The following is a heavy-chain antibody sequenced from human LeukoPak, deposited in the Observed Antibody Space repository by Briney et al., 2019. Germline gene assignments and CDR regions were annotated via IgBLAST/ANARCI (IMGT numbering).Heavy chain of an antibody. V-gene: IGHV4-4*07. CDR2: IYPSGST. CDR3: ASDQQGHGGNWFDP. Sequence: SETLSLTCSVSGGSISSYYWSWIRQPAGKGLQWIGRIYPSGSTNYNPSLKSRVTMSLDTSKNQFSLRLSSVTAADTAVYYCASDQQGHGGNWFDPWGQGTLVTVSS. J-gene: IGHJ5*02. CDR1: GGSISSYY. D-gene: IGHD4-23*01.